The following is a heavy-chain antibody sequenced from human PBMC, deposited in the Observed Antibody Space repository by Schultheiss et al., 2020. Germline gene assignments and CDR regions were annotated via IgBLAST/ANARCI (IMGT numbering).Heavy chain of an antibody. D-gene: IGHD2-15*01. J-gene: IGHJ6*02. V-gene: IGHV3-23*01. CDR1: GFTFSSYA. CDR2: ISGSGGST. CDR3: ARDEVGVREGLGV. Sequence: GGSLRLSCAASGFTFSSYAMSWVRQAPGKGLEWVSAISGSGGSTYYADSVKGRFTISRDNSKNTLYLQMNSLRAEDTAVYYCARDEVGVREGLGVWGQGTTGNVYS.